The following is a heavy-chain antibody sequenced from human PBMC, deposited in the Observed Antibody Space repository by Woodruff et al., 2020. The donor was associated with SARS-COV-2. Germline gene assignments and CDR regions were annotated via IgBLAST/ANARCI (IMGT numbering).Heavy chain of an antibody. D-gene: IGHD3-10*01. Sequence: YYNPTLKSRVTISVERYKNHFYLKLSSVTAADTAVYYCARVSSGSVIESPPSVMDVWGKGTTVTVSS. V-gene: IGHV4-30-2*01. J-gene: IGHJ6*03. CDR3: ARVSSGSVIESPPSVMDV.